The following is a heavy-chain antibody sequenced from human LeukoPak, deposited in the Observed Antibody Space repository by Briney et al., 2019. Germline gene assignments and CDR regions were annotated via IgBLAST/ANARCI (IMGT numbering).Heavy chain of an antibody. V-gene: IGHV3-21*01. J-gene: IGHJ5*02. CDR2: ISSSRSYI. CDR3: ARDGLRYCSGGSCPNWFDP. D-gene: IGHD2-15*01. Sequence: GGSLRLSCAASGFTFSSYTMNWVRQAPGKGLEWVSSISSSRSYIKYADSVKGRFTITRDNADNSLYLQMNSLRAEDTAVYYCARDGLRYCSGGSCPNWFDPWGQGTLVIVSS. CDR1: GFTFSSYT.